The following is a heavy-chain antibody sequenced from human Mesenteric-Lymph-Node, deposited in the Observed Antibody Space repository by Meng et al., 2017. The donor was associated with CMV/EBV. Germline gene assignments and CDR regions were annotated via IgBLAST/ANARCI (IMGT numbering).Heavy chain of an antibody. Sequence: ASVKVSCKASGYTFTSYYMYWVRQAPGQGLEWMAIINPSDGSTTSAQRFQGRVSVTRDTSTTTVHMDLTRLRSEDTAIYYCARMVNGAFDIWGQGTKVTVPS. CDR3: ARMVNGAFDI. D-gene: IGHD2-8*01. CDR1: GYTFTSYY. V-gene: IGHV1-46*01. J-gene: IGHJ3*02. CDR2: INPSDGST.